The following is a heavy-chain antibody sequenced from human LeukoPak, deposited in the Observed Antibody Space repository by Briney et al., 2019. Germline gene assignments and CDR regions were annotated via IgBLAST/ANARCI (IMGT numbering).Heavy chain of an antibody. J-gene: IGHJ5*02. Sequence: SETLSLTCTVSGGSISSYCWSWVRQPPGKGLEWIGYIYPSGSTDYNPSHKSRVTMSVDTSKNQLSMELRFLTAADTAVYYCATSHDVKTAPYDLWGQGTLVTVSS. CDR3: ATSHDVKTAPYDL. D-gene: IGHD2-21*01. CDR2: IYPSGST. V-gene: IGHV4-4*09. CDR1: GGSISSYC.